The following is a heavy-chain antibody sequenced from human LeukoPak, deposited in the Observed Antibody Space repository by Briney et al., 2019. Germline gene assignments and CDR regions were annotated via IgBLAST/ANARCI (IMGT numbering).Heavy chain of an antibody. CDR1: GYTFTSYY. CDR3: AREGACSTSCAPFRGAFDI. V-gene: IGHV1-46*01. D-gene: IGHD2-2*01. J-gene: IGHJ3*02. Sequence: GASVKVSCKASGYTFTSYYMHWVRQAPGQGLEWMGIINPSGGSTSYAQKFQGRVTMTRDTSTSTVYMELSSLRSEDTAVYYCAREGACSTSCAPFRGAFDIWGQGTMVTVSS. CDR2: INPSGGST.